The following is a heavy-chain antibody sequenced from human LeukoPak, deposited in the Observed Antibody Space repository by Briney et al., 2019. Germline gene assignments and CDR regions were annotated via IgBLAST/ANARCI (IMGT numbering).Heavy chain of an antibody. CDR3: ARDSGYDSRFDY. D-gene: IGHD5-12*01. V-gene: IGHV3-23*01. CDR1: GFTFSSYA. J-gene: IGHJ4*02. CDR2: ISDSDGNT. Sequence: GGSLRLSCAASGFTFSSYAMSWVRQAPGKGLEWVSAISDSDGNTYYADSVKGRFTISRDNSKNTLYLQMNSLRAEDTAVYYCARDSGYDSRFDYWGQGTLVTVSS.